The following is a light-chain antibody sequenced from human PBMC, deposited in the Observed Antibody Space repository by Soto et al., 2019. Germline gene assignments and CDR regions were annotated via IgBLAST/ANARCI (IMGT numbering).Light chain of an antibody. CDR2: GAS. V-gene: IGKV3-15*01. CDR1: QSVITN. CDR3: QQYGNSPQT. Sequence: EIVMTQSPATLSVSPGERATLSCRASQSVITNLAWYQQKPGQAPRLLIYGASTRAAIIPNRFSGSGSGTDFTLTISRLEPEDFAVYYCQQYGNSPQTFGQGTKVDIK. J-gene: IGKJ1*01.